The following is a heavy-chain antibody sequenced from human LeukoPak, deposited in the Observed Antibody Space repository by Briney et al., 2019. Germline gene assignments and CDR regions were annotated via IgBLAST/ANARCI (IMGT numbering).Heavy chain of an antibody. CDR1: GGSISSSSYY. D-gene: IGHD3-22*01. J-gene: IGHJ4*02. Sequence: SETLSLTCTVSGGSISSSSYYWGWIGQPPGKGLEWIGSIYYSGSTYYNPSLKSRVTISVDTSKNQFSLKLSSVTAADTAVYYCARETYYYDSSGYYSPPDYWGQGTLVTVSS. V-gene: IGHV4-39*02. CDR3: ARETYYYDSSGYYSPPDY. CDR2: IYYSGST.